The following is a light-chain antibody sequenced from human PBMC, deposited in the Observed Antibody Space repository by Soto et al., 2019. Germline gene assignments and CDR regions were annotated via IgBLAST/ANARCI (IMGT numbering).Light chain of an antibody. V-gene: IGLV2-14*01. CDR1: SSDVGGYNF. CDR2: EVS. CDR3: IAYTTSNTWV. Sequence: QSALTQPASVSGSPGQSITISCTGTSSDVGGYNFVSWYQQHPGKAPKVMIYEVSNRPSGVSNRFSGSKSGNTASLTISGLHAEDEADYYCIAYTTSNTWVFGGGTKLTVL. J-gene: IGLJ3*02.